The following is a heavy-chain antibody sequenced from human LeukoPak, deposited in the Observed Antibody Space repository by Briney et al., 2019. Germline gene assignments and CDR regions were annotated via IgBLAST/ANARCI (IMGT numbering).Heavy chain of an antibody. CDR3: AKGAVAGFLDWFDP. CDR1: GFTFYNYA. D-gene: IGHD6-19*01. Sequence: GGSLRLSCAASGFTFYNYAMTWVRQAPGKGPEWVSSISSSGGSTYYADSVKGRFTISRDNSKNTVYLQMNSLRAEDTAVYYCAKGAVAGFLDWFDPWGQGTLVTVSS. V-gene: IGHV3-23*01. CDR2: ISSSGGST. J-gene: IGHJ5*02.